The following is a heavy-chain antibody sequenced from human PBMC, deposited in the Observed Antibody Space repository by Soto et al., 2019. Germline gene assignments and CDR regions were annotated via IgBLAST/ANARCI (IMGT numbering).Heavy chain of an antibody. CDR3: ARSMTTVVTLDY. Sequence: PSETLSLTCTVSGGSISSSSYYWGWIRQPPGKGLEWIGSIYYSGSTYYNPSLKNRVTISVDTSKNQFSLNLSSVTAADTAVYYCARSMTTVVTLDYWGQGTLVTVS. V-gene: IGHV4-39*01. J-gene: IGHJ4*02. CDR2: IYYSGST. CDR1: GGSISSSSYY. D-gene: IGHD4-17*01.